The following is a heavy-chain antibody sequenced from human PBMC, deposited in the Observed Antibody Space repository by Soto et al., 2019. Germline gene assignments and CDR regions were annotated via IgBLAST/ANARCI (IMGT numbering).Heavy chain of an antibody. J-gene: IGHJ3*02. V-gene: IGHV1-8*01. CDR1: GYTFTSYD. CDR3: ARTYNWNYGAFDI. D-gene: IGHD1-7*01. CDR2: MNPNSGNT. Sequence: ASVKVSCKASGYTFTSYDINWVRQATGQGLEWMGWMNPNSGNTGYAQKFQGRVTMTRNTSISTAYMELSSLRSEDTAVYYCARTYNWNYGAFDIWGQGTMVTVSS.